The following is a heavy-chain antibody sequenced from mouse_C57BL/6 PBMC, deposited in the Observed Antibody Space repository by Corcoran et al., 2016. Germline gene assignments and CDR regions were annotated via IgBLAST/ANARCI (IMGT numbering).Heavy chain of an antibody. J-gene: IGHJ3*01. CDR2: INTYYGMP. V-gene: IGHV9-3*01. Sequence: IQLVQSGPELKKPGETVKISCKASGDTFTTYGMSWVKQAPGKGLKWMGWINTYYGMPTYADDFKGRFAFSLVTSASTAYLQINTLKNEDTATYCCAVLYYGSSWAWFAYWGQGTLVTVSA. CDR1: GDTFTTYG. CDR3: AVLYYGSSWAWFAY. D-gene: IGHD1-1*01.